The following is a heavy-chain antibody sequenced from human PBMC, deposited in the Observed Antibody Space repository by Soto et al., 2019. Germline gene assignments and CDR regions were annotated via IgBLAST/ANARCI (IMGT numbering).Heavy chain of an antibody. CDR2: VSHSGSA. J-gene: IGHJ4*02. V-gene: IGHV4-34*01. CDR1: DESFSGNY. CDR3: ARLASSVAAAAMYYFDY. D-gene: IGHD6-13*01. Sequence: SETLSLTCAVYDESFSGNYWSWIRQPPGKGLEWIGEVSHSGSANYNPSLKSRVTISIDTSKNQFSLKLDSVTAADTAVYFCARLASSVAAAAMYYFDYWGQGTLVTVS.